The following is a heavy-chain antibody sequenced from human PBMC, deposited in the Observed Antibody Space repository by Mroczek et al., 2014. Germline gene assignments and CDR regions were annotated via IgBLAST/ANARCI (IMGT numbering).Heavy chain of an antibody. CDR3: ARDQRYCSSTSCLIIAFDI. J-gene: IGHJ3*02. D-gene: IGHD2-2*01. CDR1: GGSISSGDYY. Sequence: QVQLQQWGPGLVKPSQTLSLTCTVSGGSISSGDYYWSWIRQPPGKGLEWIGYIYYSGSTYYNPSLKSRVTISVDTSKNQFSLKLSSVTAADTAVYYCARDQRYCSSTSCLIIAFDIWGQGTMVTVSS. CDR2: IYYSGST. V-gene: IGHV4-30-4*01.